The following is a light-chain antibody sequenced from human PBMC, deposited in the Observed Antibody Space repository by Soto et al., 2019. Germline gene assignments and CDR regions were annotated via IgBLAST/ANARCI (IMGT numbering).Light chain of an antibody. Sequence: DIQMTQSPSSLSASVGDRVSITCRASQSISTYLNWYQQKPGMAPKVLIYAASRLQSGVPSRFSGSGSGTEFTRTISSLQPEDFATYYCHQTYANPWTFGHGTKVEIK. CDR3: HQTYANPWT. CDR1: QSISTY. J-gene: IGKJ1*01. CDR2: AAS. V-gene: IGKV1-39*01.